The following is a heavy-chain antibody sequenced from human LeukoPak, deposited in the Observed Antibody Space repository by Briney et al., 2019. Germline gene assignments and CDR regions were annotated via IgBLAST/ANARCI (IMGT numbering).Heavy chain of an antibody. CDR1: AGSITNYF. CDR3: AGGELAGNGY. V-gene: IGHV4-59*03. D-gene: IGHD6-19*01. J-gene: IGHJ4*02. CDR2: IRYNGGG. Sequence: WETLSLTCTVSAGSITNYFWTWVRQSPGKGLEWIGYIRYNGGGDSNPSFKSRGIISLDTWNNQFSLRLTSVTAEDTAVYCCAGGELAGNGYWGQGTLVTVSS.